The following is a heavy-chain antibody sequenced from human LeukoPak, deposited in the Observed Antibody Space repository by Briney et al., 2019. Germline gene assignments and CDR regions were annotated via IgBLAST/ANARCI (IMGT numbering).Heavy chain of an antibody. CDR2: IYTSGST. CDR1: GGSISSYY. V-gene: IGHV4-4*07. D-gene: IGHD6-13*01. J-gene: IGHJ4*02. CDR3: AREAGTAAGTPFDY. Sequence: SETLSLTCTVSGGSISSYYWSWIRQPAGRGLEWIGRIYTSGSTNYNPSLKSRVTMSVDTSKNQFSLKLSSVTAADTAVYYCAREAGTAAGTPFDYWGQGTLVTVSS.